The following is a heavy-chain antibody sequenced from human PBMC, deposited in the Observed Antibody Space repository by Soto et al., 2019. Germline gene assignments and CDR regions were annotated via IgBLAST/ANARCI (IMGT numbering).Heavy chain of an antibody. CDR1: GGSISSRSYY. Sequence: ECLGLAGPVTGGSISSRSYYWGWIRQPPGKGLEWIGSIYYSGSTYNNPSLRSRVSMSIDTSKDQFSMKLKSVTAADTALYFCARQRTSVVTQAYFDVWGPGSLVTVSS. J-gene: IGHJ4*02. V-gene: IGHV4-39*01. CDR3: ARQRTSVVTQAYFDV. CDR2: IYYSGST. D-gene: IGHD2-21*02.